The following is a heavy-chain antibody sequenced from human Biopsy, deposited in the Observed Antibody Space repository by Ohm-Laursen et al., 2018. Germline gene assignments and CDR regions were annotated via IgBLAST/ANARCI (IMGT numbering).Heavy chain of an antibody. D-gene: IGHD3-22*01. CDR1: RGSISSYY. J-gene: IGHJ2*01. CDR3: ARDRGYYSDRTVPGYFDL. V-gene: IGHV4-59*01. Sequence: TLSLTCTVSRGSISSYYWSWIRQPPGKGLQWIGYVYYTGSTDYNPSLQSRVTISVDTSKNHFSLRLRSVTPADTAIYYCARDRGYYSDRTVPGYFDLWGRGTLVTVSS. CDR2: VYYTGST.